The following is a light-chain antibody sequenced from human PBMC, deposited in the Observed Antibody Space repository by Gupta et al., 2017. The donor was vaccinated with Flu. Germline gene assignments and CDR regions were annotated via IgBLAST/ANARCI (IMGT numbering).Light chain of an antibody. CDR3: GTWDRSLSAGG. J-gene: IGLJ3*02. CDR1: SSNIGGNY. Sequence: RVTTSGSGSSSNIGGNYVSWYQQVPGTAPKLLIYEDDKRPSGIPDRFSASKSGTTATLDITGLQTGDEADYFCGTWDRSLSAGGFGGGTKLTVL. CDR2: EDD. V-gene: IGLV1-51*02.